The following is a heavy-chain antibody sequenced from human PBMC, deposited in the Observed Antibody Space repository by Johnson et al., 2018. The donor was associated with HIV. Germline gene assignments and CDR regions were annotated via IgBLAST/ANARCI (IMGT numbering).Heavy chain of an antibody. CDR3: ARVSSSSSFDAFDI. J-gene: IGHJ3*02. V-gene: IGHV3-13*01. Sequence: VQLVESGGGLVQPGGSLRLSCAASGFTFSSYDMHWVRQATGKGLEWVSAIGTAGDTYYADSVKGRFTISRDNSKNTLYLQMNSLRAEDTAVYYCARVSSSSSFDAFDIWGQGTMVTVSS. D-gene: IGHD6-6*01. CDR1: GFTFSSYD. CDR2: IGTAGDT.